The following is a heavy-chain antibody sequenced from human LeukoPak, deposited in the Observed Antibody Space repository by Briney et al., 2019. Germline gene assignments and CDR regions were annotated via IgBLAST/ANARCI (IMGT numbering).Heavy chain of an antibody. J-gene: IGHJ4*02. V-gene: IGHV3-23*01. D-gene: IGHD4-11*01. CDR2: ISGSGGST. Sequence: GGSLRLSCAASGFTFSSYAMSWVRQAPGKGLEWVSAISGSGGSTYYADSVKGRFTVSRDNSKNTLYLQMNSLRAEDTAVYYCAKDFSKRGYYFDYWGQGTLVTVSS. CDR3: AKDFSKRGYYFDY. CDR1: GFTFSSYA.